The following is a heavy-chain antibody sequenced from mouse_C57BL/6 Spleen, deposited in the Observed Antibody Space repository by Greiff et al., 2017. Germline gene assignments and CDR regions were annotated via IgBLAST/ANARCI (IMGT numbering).Heavy chain of an antibody. D-gene: IGHD1-1*01. V-gene: IGHV1-80*01. CDR3: NYNGSRGYAMDY. CDR1: GYAFSSYW. CDR2: IYPGDGDT. Sequence: VQLQQSGAELVKPGASVKISCKASGYAFSSYWMNWVKQRPGKGLEWIGQIYPGDGDTNYNGKFKGKATLTADKSSSTAYMQLSSLTSEDSAVYFCNYNGSRGYAMDYWGQGTSVTVSS. J-gene: IGHJ4*01.